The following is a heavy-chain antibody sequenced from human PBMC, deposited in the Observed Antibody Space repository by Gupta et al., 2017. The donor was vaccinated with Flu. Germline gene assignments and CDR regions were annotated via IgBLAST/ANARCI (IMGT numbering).Heavy chain of an antibody. CDR2: IIWNSGSI. D-gene: IGHD1-1*01. CDR1: EFTFDDYD. V-gene: IGHV3-9*01. CDR3: AKDLSRNWKRLVTVGGMDV. Sequence: EAHLVESGGDLVQPGSSLRLSCVASEFTFDDYDMHWVRLVPGEGLEWVAGIIWNSGSIGYADSVWGRFTISRDNAYNSLYLQMDSLRVDDTAFYYCAKDLSRNWKRLVTVGGMDVWGQGTTVTVSS. J-gene: IGHJ6*02.